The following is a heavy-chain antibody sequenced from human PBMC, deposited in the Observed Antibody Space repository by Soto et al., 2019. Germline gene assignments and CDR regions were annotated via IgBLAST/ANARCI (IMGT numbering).Heavy chain of an antibody. CDR3: VRDRADFSSTYCHYCSV. J-gene: IGHJ2*01. Sequence: SETLSLTCKVSGTSVRHFYWSWIRQSAGKGLEWIGRIYSTGTTNFNHSLKSQLTMSMDMSKSQVSLNLTSGTAAYTAVYYCVRDRADFSSTYCHYCSVWRRGTLVTVSS. D-gene: IGHD6-13*01. CDR1: GTSVRHFY. V-gene: IGHV4-4*07. CDR2: IYSTGTT.